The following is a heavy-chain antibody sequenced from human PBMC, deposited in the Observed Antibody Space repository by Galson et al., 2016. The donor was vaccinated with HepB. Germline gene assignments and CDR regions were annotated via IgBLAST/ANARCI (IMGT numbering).Heavy chain of an antibody. CDR3: ATVKLTTWYSFDS. J-gene: IGHJ4*02. Sequence: SLRLSCAASGLTFTNAWMTWVRQAPGKGLEWVGRIKGEADGGTTDYAAPVKGRFYISRDDSTHTLFLHMNSLRVEDGAVYYCATVKLTTWYSFDSWGQGTRLTGSS. V-gene: IGHV3-15*01. D-gene: IGHD2-2*01. CDR2: IKGEADGGTT. CDR1: GLTFTNAW.